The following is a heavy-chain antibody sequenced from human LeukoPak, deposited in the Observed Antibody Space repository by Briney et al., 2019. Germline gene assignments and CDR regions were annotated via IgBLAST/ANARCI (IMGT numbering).Heavy chain of an antibody. CDR3: ARDHYYDGRGRFDP. D-gene: IGHD3-16*01. CDR2: VYFDGGT. Sequence: PSETLSLTCSVSGGSVTSGIYHWGWIRQPPGKGLEWIGSVYFDGGTHYNPSLQSRVTVSIDTSKNQFSLRLSSVTAADTALYYSARDHYYDGRGRFDPWGQGTLVTVSS. CDR1: GGSVTSGIYH. V-gene: IGHV4-39*07. J-gene: IGHJ5*02.